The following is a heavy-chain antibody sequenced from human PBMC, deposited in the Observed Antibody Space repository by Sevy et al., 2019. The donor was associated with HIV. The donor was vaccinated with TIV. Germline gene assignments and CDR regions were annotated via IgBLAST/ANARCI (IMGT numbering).Heavy chain of an antibody. Sequence: AESLSLTCAVYGGSFSGYYWSWIRQPPGKGLEGIGEINHSGSTNYNPSLKSRVTISVDPSKNQFSLKLSSVTAADTAVYYCARSDGDIVVVKQKRDSGSSCHYFDYWGQGTLVCVSS. CDR2: INHSGST. CDR1: GGSFSGYY. V-gene: IGHV4-34*01. J-gene: IGHJ4*02. D-gene: IGHD2-15*01. CDR3: ARSDGDIVVVKQKRDSGSSCHYFDY.